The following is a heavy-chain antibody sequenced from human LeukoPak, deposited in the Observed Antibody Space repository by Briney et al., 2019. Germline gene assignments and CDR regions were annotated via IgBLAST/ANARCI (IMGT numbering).Heavy chain of an antibody. CDR1: GFTFSSYA. V-gene: IGHV3-64*01. J-gene: IGHJ4*02. Sequence: GGSLRLSCAASGFTFSSYAMHWVRQAPGKGLEYVSAISSNGGSTYHANSVKGRFTISRDNSKNTLYLQMGSLRAEDMAVYYCARDRVTLLWFGELDYWGQGTLVTVSS. CDR2: ISSNGGST. CDR3: ARDRVTLLWFGELDY. D-gene: IGHD3-10*01.